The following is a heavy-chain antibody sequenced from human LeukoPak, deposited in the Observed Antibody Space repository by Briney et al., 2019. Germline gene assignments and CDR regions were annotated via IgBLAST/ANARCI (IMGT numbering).Heavy chain of an antibody. V-gene: IGHV4-38-2*02. CDR3: ARHPSGVSPFDY. CDR1: GYSISSGYY. J-gene: IGHJ4*02. Sequence: SETLSLTCTVSGYSISSGYYWGWVRQPPGKGLEWIGEIYHSGSTNYNPSLKSRVTISVDKSKNQFSLKLSSVTAADTAVYYCARHPSGVSPFDYWGQGTLVTVSS. CDR2: IYHSGST. D-gene: IGHD3-10*01.